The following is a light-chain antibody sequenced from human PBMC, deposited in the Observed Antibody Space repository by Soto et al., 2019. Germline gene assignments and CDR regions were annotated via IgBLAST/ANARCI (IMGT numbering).Light chain of an antibody. V-gene: IGLV2-23*02. J-gene: IGLJ3*02. CDR1: SSDVGSYNL. Sequence: QSALTQPASVSGSPGQSITISCTGTSSDVGSYNLVSWYQQHPGKAPKLMIYEVSKRHSGVSNRFSGSKSGNTASLTISGLQAEDEADYYCCSYAGSWVFGGGTQLTVL. CDR2: EVS. CDR3: CSYAGSWV.